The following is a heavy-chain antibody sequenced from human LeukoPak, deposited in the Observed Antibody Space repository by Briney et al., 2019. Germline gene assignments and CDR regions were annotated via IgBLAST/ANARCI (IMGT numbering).Heavy chain of an antibody. CDR3: ARVPYSSSWYDY. Sequence: PGGSLRLSCAASGFTFSDYYMSWIRQAPGKGLEWVSYISSSGSTIYYADSVKGRFTISRDDAKNTLYLQMNSLRAEDTAVYYCARVPYSSSWYDYWGQGTLVTVSS. D-gene: IGHD6-13*01. CDR2: ISSSGSTI. CDR1: GFTFSDYY. V-gene: IGHV3-11*04. J-gene: IGHJ4*02.